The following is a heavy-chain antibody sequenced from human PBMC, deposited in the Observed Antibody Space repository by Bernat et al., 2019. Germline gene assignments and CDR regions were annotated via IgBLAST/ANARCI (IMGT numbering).Heavy chain of an antibody. CDR1: GFSFSSYS. J-gene: IGHJ4*02. V-gene: IGHV3-21*01. CDR2: ISTYGSNI. D-gene: IGHD2-15*01. CDR3: ARVGGDIVVVVAASGSFDY. Sequence: EVQLVESGGGLVKPGGSLRLSCAASGFSFSSYSMNWVRQAPGKGLEWVSSISTYGSNIYYADSVKGRFTISRDNSKNTLYLQMNSLRAEDTAVYYCARVGGDIVVVVAASGSFDYWGQGTLVTVSS.